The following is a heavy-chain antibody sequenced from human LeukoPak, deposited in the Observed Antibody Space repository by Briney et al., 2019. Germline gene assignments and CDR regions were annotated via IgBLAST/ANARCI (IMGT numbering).Heavy chain of an antibody. CDR3: ARPNSGGSYSPFDY. V-gene: IGHV3-30*04. D-gene: IGHD1-26*01. CDR2: IFYDGSIQ. CDR1: GFTFSNYA. Sequence: GGSLRLSCAASGFTFSNYAMHWVRQAPGKGLEWVAVIFYDGSIQYYADSVRGRFTISRDNSKNTLYLQMNSVRGDDTAVYYCARPNSGGSYSPFDYWGQGTLVTVSS. J-gene: IGHJ4*02.